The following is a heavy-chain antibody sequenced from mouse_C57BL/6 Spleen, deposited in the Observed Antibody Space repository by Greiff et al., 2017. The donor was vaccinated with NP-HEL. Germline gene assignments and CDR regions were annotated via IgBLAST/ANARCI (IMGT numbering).Heavy chain of an antibody. CDR3: ASYGSSYTSFAY. J-gene: IGHJ3*01. V-gene: IGHV5-4*03. CDR1: GFTFSSYA. D-gene: IGHD1-1*01. CDR2: ISDGGSYT. Sequence: DVKLVESGGGLVKPGGSLKLSCAASGFTFSSYAMSWVRQTPEKRLEWVATISDGGSYTSYPDNVKGRFTISRDNAKNNLYLQMSHLKAEDTAMYYCASYGSSYTSFAYWGQGTLVTVSA.